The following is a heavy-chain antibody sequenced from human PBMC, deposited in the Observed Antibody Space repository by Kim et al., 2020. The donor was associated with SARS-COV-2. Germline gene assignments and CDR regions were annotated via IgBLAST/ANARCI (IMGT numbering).Heavy chain of an antibody. V-gene: IGHV3-43*01. J-gene: IGHJ6*02. Sequence: KGRFTISRDNSKNSLYLQMNSLRTEDTALCYCAKDMNGYYIRFYYYYGMDVWGQGTTVTVSS. CDR3: AKDMNGYYIRFYYYYGMDV. D-gene: IGHD3-9*01.